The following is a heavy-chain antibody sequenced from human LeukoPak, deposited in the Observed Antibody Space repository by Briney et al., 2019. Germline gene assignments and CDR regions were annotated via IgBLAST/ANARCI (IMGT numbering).Heavy chain of an antibody. V-gene: IGHV3-23*01. Sequence: GGSLRLSCAASGFTFSSYAMSWVRQAPGKGLEWVSAISGSGGSTYYADSVRGRFTISRDNAENTLYLQMNSLRVEDTAVYYCARRVVVAAAPYYFDYWGQGTLVTVSS. CDR1: GFTFSSYA. D-gene: IGHD2-2*01. CDR2: ISGSGGST. CDR3: ARRVVVAAAPYYFDY. J-gene: IGHJ4*02.